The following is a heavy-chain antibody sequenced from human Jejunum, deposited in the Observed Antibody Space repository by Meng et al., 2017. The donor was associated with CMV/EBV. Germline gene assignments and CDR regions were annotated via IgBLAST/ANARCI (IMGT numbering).Heavy chain of an antibody. CDR1: GFTFSSSW. D-gene: IGHD2-21*01. CDR3: ARQKCGGDCDMDV. Sequence: SGFTFSSSWMNWVRQVPGEGLEWVANIKQDGGERYYVESVKGRFTISRNNAKNSLFLQMDGLRAEDTAVYYCARQKCGGDCDMDVWGQGTTVTVSS. J-gene: IGHJ6*02. CDR2: IKQDGGER. V-gene: IGHV3-7*01.